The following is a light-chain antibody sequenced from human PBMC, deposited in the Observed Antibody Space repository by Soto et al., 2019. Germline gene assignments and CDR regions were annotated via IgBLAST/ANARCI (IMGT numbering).Light chain of an antibody. Sequence: EIVMTQSPATLSVSPGERATLSCRASQSVSSNLAWYQQKPGQAPRLLIYGASTRATGIPARLSGSGSGTEFTLTISSLQSEDFAVYYCQQYNIWPPWTFGQGTKVDIK. CDR2: GAS. J-gene: IGKJ1*01. V-gene: IGKV3-15*01. CDR1: QSVSSN. CDR3: QQYNIWPPWT.